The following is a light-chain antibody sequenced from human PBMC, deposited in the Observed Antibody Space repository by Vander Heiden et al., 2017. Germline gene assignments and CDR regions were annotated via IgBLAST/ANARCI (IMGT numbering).Light chain of an antibody. CDR2: GKN. Sequence: TVGITRRGDSPRKYSANWYQQKPGQAPVVVIYGKNNRPSGVPDRFSGSASGNTASLTITGAQAEDEAEYYCNSRDSSGNLWVFGGGTKVTVL. J-gene: IGLJ3*02. CDR1: SPRKYS. CDR3: NSRDSSGNLWV. V-gene: IGLV3-19*01.